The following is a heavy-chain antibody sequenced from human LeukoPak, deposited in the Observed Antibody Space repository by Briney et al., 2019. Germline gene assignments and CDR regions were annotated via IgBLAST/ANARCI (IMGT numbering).Heavy chain of an antibody. Sequence: GASVKVSCKASGYTFTGYYIHWVRQAPGQGVEWVGWINPNSGGTNYAQKFQGRVTRTRVTSISTAYMELRRLRSDDTAVYYCARSYYDFWSGYDYYYYMDVWGKGTTVTVSS. V-gene: IGHV1-2*02. D-gene: IGHD3-3*01. CDR2: INPNSGGT. CDR1: GYTFTGYY. J-gene: IGHJ6*03. CDR3: ARSYYDFWSGYDYYYYMDV.